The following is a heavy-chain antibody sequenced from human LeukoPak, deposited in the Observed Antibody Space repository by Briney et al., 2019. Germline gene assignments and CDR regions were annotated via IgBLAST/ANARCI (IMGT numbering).Heavy chain of an antibody. CDR2: IKQDGSEK. CDR1: GFTLSNFW. Sequence: PGGSLRLSCAASGFTLSNFWMSWVRQAPGKGLEWVANIKQDGSEKYYADSVKGRFTISRDNAKNSLYLQMNSLRAEDTAVYYCATHTSGWKGYFDHWGQGTLVTVSS. J-gene: IGHJ4*02. CDR3: ATHTSGWKGYFDH. V-gene: IGHV3-7*05. D-gene: IGHD6-19*01.